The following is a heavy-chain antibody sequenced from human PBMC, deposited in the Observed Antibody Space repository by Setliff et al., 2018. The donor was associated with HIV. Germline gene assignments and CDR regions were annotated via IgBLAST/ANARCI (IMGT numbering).Heavy chain of an antibody. J-gene: IGHJ6*03. CDR2: INQDGSVT. CDR1: GFTFSTYW. V-gene: IGHV3-7*03. D-gene: IGHD6-19*01. Sequence: GGSLRLSCVASGFTFSTYWMSWVRQAPGKGLEFVANINQDGSVTNYVDSVKGRFTISRDNSKNTVYLQMNSLRAEDTAVYYCAKGRYSSGANYYYYYMGVWGKGTTVTVSS. CDR3: AKGRYSSGANYYYYYMGV.